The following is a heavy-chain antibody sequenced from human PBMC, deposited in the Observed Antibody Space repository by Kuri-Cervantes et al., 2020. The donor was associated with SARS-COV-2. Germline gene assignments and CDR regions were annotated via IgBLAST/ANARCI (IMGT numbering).Heavy chain of an antibody. J-gene: IGHJ6*02. Sequence: GGSLRLSCTASGFSFSDHYIDWVRQAPRKGLEWVGRTRNKANSYTTEYAASVKGRFTISRDDSKNSVYLQMNSLKTEDTAVYYCARGNYYDSSGYFYYYGMDVWGQGTTVTVSS. CDR1: GFSFSDHY. V-gene: IGHV3-72*01. CDR3: ARGNYYDSSGYFYYYGMDV. D-gene: IGHD3-22*01. CDR2: TRNKANSYTT.